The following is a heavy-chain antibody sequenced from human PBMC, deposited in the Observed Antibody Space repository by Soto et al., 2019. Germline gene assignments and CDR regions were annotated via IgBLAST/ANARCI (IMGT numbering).Heavy chain of an antibody. V-gene: IGHV3-15*07. D-gene: IGHD2-2*02. J-gene: IGHJ4*02. CDR2: IKSKTDGGTT. CDR1: GLTFSNAW. Sequence: GSLRLSCAASGLTFSNAWMNWVRQAPGKGLEWVGRIKSKTDGGTTDYAAPVKGRFTISRDDSKNTLYLQMNSLKTEDTAVYYCAMEYCSATRCYKDYWGQGTLVTV. CDR3: AMEYCSATRCYKDY.